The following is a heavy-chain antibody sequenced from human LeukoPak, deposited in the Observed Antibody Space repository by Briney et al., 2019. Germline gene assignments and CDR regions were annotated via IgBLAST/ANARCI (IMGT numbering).Heavy chain of an antibody. V-gene: IGHV4-30-2*01. D-gene: IGHD3-22*01. CDR3: ARESLLVDSSGYLRWFDP. CDR2: IYHSGST. J-gene: IGHJ5*02. CDR1: GGSISSGGYY. Sequence: PSQTLSLTCTVSGGSISSGGYYWSWIRQPPGTGLEWIGYIYHSGSTYYNPSLKSRVTISVDRSKNQFSLKLSSVTAADTAVYYCARESLLVDSSGYLRWFDPWGQGTLVTVSS.